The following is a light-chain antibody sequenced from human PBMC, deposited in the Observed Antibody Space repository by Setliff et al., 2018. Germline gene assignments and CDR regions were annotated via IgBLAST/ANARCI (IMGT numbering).Light chain of an antibody. CDR2: DVT. CDR3: SSYTTSGTYV. Sequence: QSALPQPASVSGSPGQWITISCSGTSSDVGGYNYASWYQQHPGKAPKLMIYDVTNRPSGISNRFSGSKSGNTASLTISGLQAEDDADYYCSSYTTSGTYVFGTGTKVTVL. J-gene: IGLJ1*01. V-gene: IGLV2-14*03. CDR1: SSDVGGYNY.